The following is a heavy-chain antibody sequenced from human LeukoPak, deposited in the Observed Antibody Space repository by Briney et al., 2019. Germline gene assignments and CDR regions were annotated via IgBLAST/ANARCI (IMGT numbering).Heavy chain of an antibody. D-gene: IGHD2-2*01. J-gene: IGHJ5*02. Sequence: GGSLRLSCAASGFTFDDYAMHWVRQAPGKGLGWVSGISWNSGSIGYADSVKGRFTISRDNAKNSLYLQMNSLRAEDTAVYYCARDRYCSSTSCYSNWFDPWGQGTLVTVSS. V-gene: IGHV3-9*01. CDR2: ISWNSGSI. CDR1: GFTFDDYA. CDR3: ARDRYCSSTSCYSNWFDP.